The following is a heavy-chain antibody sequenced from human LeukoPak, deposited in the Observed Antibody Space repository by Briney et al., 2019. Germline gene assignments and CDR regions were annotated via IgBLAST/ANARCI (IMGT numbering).Heavy chain of an antibody. CDR1: GDSISTSNSY. J-gene: IGHJ4*02. Sequence: SETLSLTCSVSGDSISTSNSYWGWIRQPPGKGLEWIGSIYYSGNTYYNASLKSRVTISVDTSKNQFSLKLTSVTAADTAVYYCASTSPRYYYESSGYSSLFDNWGQGTLVTVSS. CDR3: ASTSPRYYYESSGYSSLFDN. D-gene: IGHD3-22*01. V-gene: IGHV4-39*01. CDR2: IYYSGNT.